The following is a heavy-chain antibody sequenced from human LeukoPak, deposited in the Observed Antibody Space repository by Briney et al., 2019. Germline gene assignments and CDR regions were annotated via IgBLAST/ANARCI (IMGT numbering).Heavy chain of an antibody. V-gene: IGHV4-39*07. CDR3: AREKRGLVARYYFDY. Sequence: KTSETLSLTCSVSGASISSGSNYWGWIRQPPGKTLEWIGSIYSSGSTYYNTSLQSRVIIIIDTPKNHFSLTLSSVTAADTAVYYCAREKRGLVARYYFDYWGQGTLVTVSS. CDR1: GASISSGSNY. J-gene: IGHJ4*02. D-gene: IGHD1-26*01. CDR2: IYSSGST.